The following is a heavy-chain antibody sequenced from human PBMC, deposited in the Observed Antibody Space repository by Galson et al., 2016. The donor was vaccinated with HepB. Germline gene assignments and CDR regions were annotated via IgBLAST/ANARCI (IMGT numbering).Heavy chain of an antibody. V-gene: IGHV5-51*01. J-gene: IGHJ6*04. CDR3: ATQETSVAGYYLYYGMDV. CDR2: VFPGDSDI. CDR1: GYNFINHW. D-gene: IGHD6-19*01. Sequence: QSGAEVKKPGESLRISCEVSGYNFINHWIAWVRQRPGKGLEWIGIVFPGDSDIRYSPSFQGQVTISADKSVSTAYLQWNGLKASDTAMYYCATQETSVAGYYLYYGMDVWGKGTAVTVSS.